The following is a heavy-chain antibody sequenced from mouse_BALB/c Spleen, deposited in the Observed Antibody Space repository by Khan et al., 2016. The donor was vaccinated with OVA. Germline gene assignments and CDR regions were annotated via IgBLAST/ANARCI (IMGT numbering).Heavy chain of an antibody. CDR1: GFTFSTYG. D-gene: IGHD4-1*01. CDR3: ASHLTGSFAY. CDR2: LNSDGYYT. V-gene: IGHV5-6*01. J-gene: IGHJ3*01. Sequence: EVHLVESGGDLVKPGGSLRLSCAASGFTFSTYGMSWVRQFPDKRLEWVATLNSDGYYTYYPDTVQGRFTISRNNAENTLYLQMSSLKSEDTAIYYCASHLTGSFAYWGQGTLVTVSA.